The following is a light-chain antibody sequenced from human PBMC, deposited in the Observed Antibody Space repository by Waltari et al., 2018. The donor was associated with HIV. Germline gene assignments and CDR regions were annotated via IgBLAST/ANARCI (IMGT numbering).Light chain of an antibody. CDR1: FSNLGANT. CDR3: QSYDSSLSAWV. CDR2: GHT. V-gene: IGLV1-40*01. J-gene: IGLJ3*02. Sequence: QSVMSHPPSASGTPGQTVTISCSGRFSNLGANTVNWYQQIPGTAPQLLIYGHTIRPSWVPDRFSGSKSGTAASLAITGLQADDEADYDCQSYDSSLSAWVFGGGTKLTVL.